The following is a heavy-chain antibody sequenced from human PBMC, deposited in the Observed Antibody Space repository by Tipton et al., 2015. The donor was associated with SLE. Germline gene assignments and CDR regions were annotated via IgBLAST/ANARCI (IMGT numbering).Heavy chain of an antibody. CDR1: GGSISSCY. V-gene: IGHV4-59*01. Sequence: LRLSCTVSGGSISSCYWSWIRQPPGKGLEWIGYIYYSGSTNYNPSLKSRVTISVDTSKNQFSLKPSSVTAADTAVYYCARGGIGGYDSFDYWGQGTLVTVSS. D-gene: IGHD5-12*01. CDR2: IYYSGST. J-gene: IGHJ4*02. CDR3: ARGGIGGYDSFDY.